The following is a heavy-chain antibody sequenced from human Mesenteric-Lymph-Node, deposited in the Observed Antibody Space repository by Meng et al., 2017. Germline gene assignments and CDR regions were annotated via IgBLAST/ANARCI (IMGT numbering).Heavy chain of an antibody. CDR2: TYYRSSKST. Sequence: QVQLLAPGLVKPTPAPSLTGVCIGDSFSIATAAFSWIRQSPARGLEWLGRTYYRSSKSTDYAVPQKSRIIINPDTSKKQDTLLMKSMTPEDTVMYYCEGERVDGYHYFDYWGQGTLVTVSS. CDR3: EGERVDGYHYFDY. J-gene: IGHJ4*02. V-gene: IGHV6-1*01. D-gene: IGHD2-2*03. CDR1: GDSFSIATAA.